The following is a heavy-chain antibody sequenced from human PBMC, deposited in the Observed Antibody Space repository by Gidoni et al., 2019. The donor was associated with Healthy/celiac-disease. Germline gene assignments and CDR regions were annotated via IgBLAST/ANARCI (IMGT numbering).Heavy chain of an antibody. D-gene: IGHD3-10*01. CDR3: ARQDMVRGVINY. J-gene: IGHJ4*02. Sequence: QVQLVESGGGVVQPGRSLRLSCAASGFTFSSYGMHCVRQAPGKGLEWLAVIWYDGSNIYYADSVKGRFTISRDNSKNTLYLQMNSLRAEDTAVYYCARQDMVRGVINYWGQGTLVTVSS. V-gene: IGHV3-33*01. CDR1: GFTFSSYG. CDR2: IWYDGSNI.